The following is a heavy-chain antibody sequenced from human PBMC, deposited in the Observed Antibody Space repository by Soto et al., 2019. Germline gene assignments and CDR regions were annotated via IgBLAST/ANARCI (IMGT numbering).Heavy chain of an antibody. D-gene: IGHD6-6*01. CDR1: GYTFTSYA. J-gene: IGHJ4*02. CDR2: INAGNGNT. V-gene: IGHV1-3*05. Sequence: QVQLVQSGAEEKKPGASVKVSCKASGYTFTSYAMHWVRQAPGQRLEWMGWINAGNGNTKYSQKFQGRVTITRDTSASTAYMALSSLRSEDTAVYSCARVPGGRSSVVAYWGQGTLVTVSS. CDR3: ARVPGGRSSVVAY.